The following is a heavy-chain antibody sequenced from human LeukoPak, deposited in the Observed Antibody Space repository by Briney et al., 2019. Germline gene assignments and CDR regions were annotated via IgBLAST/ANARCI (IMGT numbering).Heavy chain of an antibody. CDR2: IYYSGST. CDR1: GGSISSYY. D-gene: IGHD3-3*01. V-gene: IGHV4-59*01. CDR3: ARAGRDYDFWSGYYKGDHFDY. Sequence: SETLSLTCTVSGGSISSYYWSWIRQPPGKGLEWIGYIYYSGSTNYNPSLKSRVTISVDTSKNQFSLELNSVTAADTAVYYCARAGRDYDFWSGYYKGDHFDYWGQGTLVTVSS. J-gene: IGHJ4*02.